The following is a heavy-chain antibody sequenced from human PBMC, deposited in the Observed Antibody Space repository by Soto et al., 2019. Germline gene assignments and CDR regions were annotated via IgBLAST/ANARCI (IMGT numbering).Heavy chain of an antibody. D-gene: IGHD3-10*01. CDR1: GFTFSSYA. Sequence: GGSLRLSCSASGFTFSSYAMHWVRQAPGKGLEYVSAISSNGGSTYYADSVKGRFTISRDNSKNTLYLQMSSLRAEDTAVYYCVKEKLLWFGALLNYYYYGMDVWGQGTTVTVSS. V-gene: IGHV3-64D*08. CDR3: VKEKLLWFGALLNYYYYGMDV. CDR2: ISSNGGST. J-gene: IGHJ6*02.